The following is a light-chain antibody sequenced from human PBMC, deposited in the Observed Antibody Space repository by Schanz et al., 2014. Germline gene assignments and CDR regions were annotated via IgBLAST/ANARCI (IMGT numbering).Light chain of an antibody. CDR3: CSYVSSSAVL. Sequence: QSALTQPASVSGSPGQSITISCTGTSSDVGTYNLVSWYQHDPGQAPKLIIYEDNKRPSGVPNRFSGSKSGNTASLTISGLQAEDEADYYCCSYVSSSAVLFGGGTKLTVL. J-gene: IGLJ2*01. CDR2: EDN. CDR1: SSDVGTYNL. V-gene: IGLV2-23*01.